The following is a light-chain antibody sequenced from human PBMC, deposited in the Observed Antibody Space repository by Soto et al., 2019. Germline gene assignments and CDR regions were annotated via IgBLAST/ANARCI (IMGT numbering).Light chain of an antibody. Sequence: DIQMTQSPSSLSASVGDRVTITCRASQGISNYLAWYQQKPGKVPKLLIYAASTLQSRDPSRFSGSGSGTEFTLTISSLQAEDVATHYYLKENGASRTFREGTRVEIK. CDR1: QGISNY. J-gene: IGKJ1*01. CDR3: LKENGASRT. V-gene: IGKV1-27*01. CDR2: AAS.